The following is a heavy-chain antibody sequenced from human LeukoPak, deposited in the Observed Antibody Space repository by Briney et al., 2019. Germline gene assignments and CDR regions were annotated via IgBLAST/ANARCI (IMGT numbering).Heavy chain of an antibody. CDR2: ISYDGSNK. D-gene: IGHD2-15*01. V-gene: IGHV3-30*04. CDR3: AREDYCSGGSCYSRFDY. J-gene: IGHJ4*02. CDR1: GFTFSSYA. Sequence: SLRLSCAASGFTFSSYAMHWVRQAPGKGLEWVAVISYDGSNKYYADSVKGRFTISRDNSKNTLYLQMNSLRAEDTAVYYCAREDYCSGGSCYSRFDYWGQGTLVTVSS.